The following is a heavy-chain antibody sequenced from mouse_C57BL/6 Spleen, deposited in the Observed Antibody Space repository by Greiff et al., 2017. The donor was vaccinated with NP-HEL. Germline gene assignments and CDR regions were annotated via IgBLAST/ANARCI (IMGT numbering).Heavy chain of an antibody. J-gene: IGHJ2*01. CDR2: IYPRSGNT. D-gene: IGHD2-1*01. V-gene: IGHV1-81*01. CDR1: GYTFTSYG. CDR3: ARSGNYEDY. Sequence: VKLQESGAELARPGASVKLSCKASGYTFTSYGISWVKQRTGPGLEWIGEIYPRSGNTYYNEKFKGKATLTADKSSSTAYMELRSLTSEDSAVYFCARSGNYEDYWGQGTTLTVSS.